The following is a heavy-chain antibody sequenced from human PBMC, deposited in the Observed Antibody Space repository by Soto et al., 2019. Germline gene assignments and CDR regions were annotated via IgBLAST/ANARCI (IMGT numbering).Heavy chain of an antibody. V-gene: IGHV3-7*03. CDR1: GFTVSNNY. CDR2: IKEDGSEK. J-gene: IGHJ5*02. D-gene: IGHD3-16*02. Sequence: EVQLVESGGGLIQPGGSLRLSCAVSGFTVSNNYMSWVRQAPGKGLQWVASIKEDGSEKYYVDPVKGRFTISRENAKNSLYLQMNSLRAEDTAVYYCARYRSLDPWGQGILVTVSS. CDR3: ARYRSLDP.